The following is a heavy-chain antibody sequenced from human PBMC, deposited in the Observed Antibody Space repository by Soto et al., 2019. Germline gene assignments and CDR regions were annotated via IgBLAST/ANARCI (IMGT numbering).Heavy chain of an antibody. CDR2: IYYSGST. V-gene: IGHV4-31*03. J-gene: IGHJ5*02. CDR1: GGSISSGGYY. D-gene: IGHD2-21*02. CDR3: ARDERACCGGDCYSWWFDP. Sequence: QVQLQESGPGLVKPSQTLSLTCTVSGGSISSGGYYWSWIRQHPGKGLEWIGYIYYSGSTYYNPSLKSRVTISVDAAKDQFSLKLSSVTAADTAVYYCARDERACCGGDCYSWWFDPWGQGTLVTVSS.